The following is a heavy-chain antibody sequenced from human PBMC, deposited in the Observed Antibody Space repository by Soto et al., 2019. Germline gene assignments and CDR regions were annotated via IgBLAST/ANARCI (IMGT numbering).Heavy chain of an antibody. CDR3: ARDKITGLFDY. Sequence: PSETLSITCTVSGCSITSSSYYWGWIRQPPGKGLEWIGEINHSGSTNYNPSLKSRVTISVDTSKNQFSLKLTSVTAADTAVYYCARDKITGLFDYWGQGTLVTVSS. D-gene: IGHD2-8*02. CDR1: GCSITSSSYY. CDR2: INHSGST. V-gene: IGHV4-39*07. J-gene: IGHJ4*02.